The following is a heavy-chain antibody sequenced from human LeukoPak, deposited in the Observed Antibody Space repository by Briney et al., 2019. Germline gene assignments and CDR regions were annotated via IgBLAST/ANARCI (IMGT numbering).Heavy chain of an antibody. V-gene: IGHV1-2*02. CDR3: AFPRGITGTDGGWFDP. J-gene: IGHJ5*02. CDR2: INPNSGGT. CDR1: GYTFTGYY. Sequence: ASVKVSCKASGYTFTGYYMHWVRQAPGQGLEWMGWINPNSGGTNYAQKFQGRVTMTRDTSISTAYMELSRLRSDDTAVYYCAFPRGITGTDGGWFDPWGQGTLVTVSS. D-gene: IGHD1-20*01.